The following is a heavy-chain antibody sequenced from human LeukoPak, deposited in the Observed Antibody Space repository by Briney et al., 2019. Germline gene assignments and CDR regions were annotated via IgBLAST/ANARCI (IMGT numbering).Heavy chain of an antibody. CDR3: ARGIIVGATWGENDNWFDP. J-gene: IGHJ5*02. CDR1: GGSISSYY. CDR2: IYYSGST. Sequence: SETLSLTCTVSGGSISSYYWSWIRQPPGKGLEWIGYIYYSGSTNYNPSLKSRVTISVETSKNQFSLKLSSVTAADTAVYYCARGIIVGATWGENDNWFDPWGQGTLVTVSS. D-gene: IGHD1-26*01. V-gene: IGHV4-59*01.